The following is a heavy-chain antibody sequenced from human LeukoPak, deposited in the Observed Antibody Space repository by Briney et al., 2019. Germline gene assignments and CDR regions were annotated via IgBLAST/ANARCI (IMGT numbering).Heavy chain of an antibody. V-gene: IGHV1-69*13. D-gene: IGHD5-24*01. Sequence: ASVKVSCKASGGTFSSYAISWVRQAPGQGLEWMGGIIPIFGTANYAQKFQGRVTITADECTSTAYMELSSLRSEDTAVYYCARALTYPSGYNDYWGQGTLVTVSS. CDR1: GGTFSSYA. CDR3: ARALTYPSGYNDY. J-gene: IGHJ4*02. CDR2: IIPIFGTA.